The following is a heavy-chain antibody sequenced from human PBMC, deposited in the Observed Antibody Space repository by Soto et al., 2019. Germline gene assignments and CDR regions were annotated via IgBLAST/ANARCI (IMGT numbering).Heavy chain of an antibody. D-gene: IGHD5-12*01. CDR2: IYDSGSS. J-gene: IGHJ4*02. V-gene: IGHV4-30-4*01. Sequence: SETLSLTCTVSGASISSGDYFWSWIRQSPGKGLEWIGYIYDSGSSYYNPSLKSRVTMSVDTSKNQFSLKLSSVTAADTAVYYCAREKGYISGPKNFDYWGQGTQVTVSS. CDR1: GASISSGDYF. CDR3: AREKGYISGPKNFDY.